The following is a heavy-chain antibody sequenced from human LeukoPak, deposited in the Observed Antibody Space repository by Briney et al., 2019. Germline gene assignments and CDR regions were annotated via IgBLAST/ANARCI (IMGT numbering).Heavy chain of an antibody. Sequence: GGSLRLSCAASGFTFTSYAMNWVRQAPGKGLEWVSSISSSSRDINYADSVKGRFTISRDNAWNSLYLQMNSLRAEDTAVNYCAREYYYDSSGFYWGQGTLVTVSS. CDR2: ISSSSRDI. J-gene: IGHJ4*02. V-gene: IGHV3-21*04. D-gene: IGHD3-22*01. CDR3: AREYYYDSSGFY. CDR1: GFTFTSYA.